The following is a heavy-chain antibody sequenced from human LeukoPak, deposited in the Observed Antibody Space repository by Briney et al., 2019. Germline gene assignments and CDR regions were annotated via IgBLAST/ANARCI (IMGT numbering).Heavy chain of an antibody. V-gene: IGHV1-2*02. D-gene: IGHD6-13*01. CDR2: INPNSGGT. J-gene: IGHJ5*02. CDR1: GYTFTGYY. CDR3: AREPAGNWFDP. Sequence: GASVKVSRKASGYTFTGYYMHWVRQAPGQGLEWMGWINPNSGGTNYAQKFQGGVTMTRDTSISTAYMELSRLRSDDTAVYYCAREPAGNWFDPWGQGTLVTVSS.